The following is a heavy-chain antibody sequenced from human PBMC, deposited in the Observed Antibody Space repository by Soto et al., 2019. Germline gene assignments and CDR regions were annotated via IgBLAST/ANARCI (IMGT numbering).Heavy chain of an antibody. CDR2: FDPEDGGT. CDR3: AVTGVVAASAEYFQH. V-gene: IGHV1-24*01. D-gene: IGHD2-15*01. CDR1: GYTLTELS. Sequence: ASVKVSCKVSGYTLTELSMHWVRQAPGKGLEWMGGFDPEDGGTIYAQKFQGRVTMTEDTSTDTAYMELSSLRSEDTAVYYCAVTGVVAASAEYFQHWGQGTLVTVSS. J-gene: IGHJ1*01.